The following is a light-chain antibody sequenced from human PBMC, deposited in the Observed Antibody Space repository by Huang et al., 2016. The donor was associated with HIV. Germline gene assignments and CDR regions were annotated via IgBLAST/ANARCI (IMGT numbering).Light chain of an antibody. Sequence: DIVMTQSPDSLAVSLCERATINCKSSQSVLYRSNNKNYLAWYQQKPGQPPKLLIYWASTRESGVPDRFTGSGSGTDFSLTISSLQAEDVAVYYCQQYDTSPWTFGQGTKVEIK. CDR3: QQYDTSPWT. J-gene: IGKJ1*01. V-gene: IGKV4-1*01. CDR1: QSVLYRSNNKNY. CDR2: WAS.